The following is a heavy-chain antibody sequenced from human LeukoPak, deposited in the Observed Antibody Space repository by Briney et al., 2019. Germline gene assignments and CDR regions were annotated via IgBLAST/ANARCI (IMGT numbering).Heavy chain of an antibody. J-gene: IGHJ4*02. CDR2: INAGNGNT. D-gene: IGHD3-10*01. CDR3: ARDGLWFGESTPFDY. V-gene: IGHV1-3*01. Sequence: ASVKVSCKASGYTFTSYAMHWVRQAPGQRLEWMGWINAGNGNTKYSQKFQGRVTITRDTSASTVYMELSSLRSEDTAVYYCARDGLWFGESTPFDYWGQGTLVTVSS. CDR1: GYTFTSYA.